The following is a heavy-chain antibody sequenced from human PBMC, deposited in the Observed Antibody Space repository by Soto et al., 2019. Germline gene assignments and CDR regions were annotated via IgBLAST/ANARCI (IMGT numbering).Heavy chain of an antibody. CDR1: GFTFSNYA. D-gene: IGHD2-8*02. J-gene: IGHJ4*02. Sequence: GGSLRLSCAVSGFTFSNYAMTWVRQAPGKGLEWVSVMSGNGGRILYADSVKGRLTISRDNSKNTLYLQMNSLRLEDTAVYYCVKDPVSGGTGGAWFDYWAREPWSPSPQ. CDR3: VKDPVSGGTGGAWFDY. CDR2: MSGNGGRI. V-gene: IGHV3-23*01.